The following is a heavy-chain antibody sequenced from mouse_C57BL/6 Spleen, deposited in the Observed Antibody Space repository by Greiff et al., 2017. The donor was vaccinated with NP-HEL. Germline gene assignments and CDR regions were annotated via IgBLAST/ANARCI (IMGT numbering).Heavy chain of an antibody. J-gene: IGHJ4*01. V-gene: IGHV1-82*01. Sequence: VQLQESGPELVKPGASVKISCKASGYAFSSSWMNWVKQRPGKGLEWIGRIYPGDGDTNYNGKFKGKATLTADKSSSTAYMQLSSLTSEDSAVYFCATSMVTGAMDYWGQGTSVTVSS. CDR3: ATSMVTGAMDY. CDR1: GYAFSSSW. D-gene: IGHD2-2*01. CDR2: IYPGDGDT.